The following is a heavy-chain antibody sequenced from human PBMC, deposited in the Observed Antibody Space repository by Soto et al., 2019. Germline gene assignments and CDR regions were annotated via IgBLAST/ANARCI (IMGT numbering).Heavy chain of an antibody. CDR3: AGRWGRSFDY. V-gene: IGHV4-59*08. CDR2: IYYSGST. D-gene: IGHD2-15*01. Sequence: QVQLQESGPGLVKPSETLSLTCTVSGGSISSYYWSWIRQPPGKGLEWIGYIYYSGSTNYNPSLKSRVAISVDTTTNQFSLKLSCVTAADAAVYYCAGRWGRSFDYWGQGTLVTVSS. J-gene: IGHJ4*02. CDR1: GGSISSYY.